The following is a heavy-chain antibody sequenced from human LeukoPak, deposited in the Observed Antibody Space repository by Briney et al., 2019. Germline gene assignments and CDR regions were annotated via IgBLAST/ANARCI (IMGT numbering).Heavy chain of an antibody. CDR3: AGLYDSRRALDY. V-gene: IGHV3-11*04. J-gene: IGHJ4*02. D-gene: IGHD3-22*01. CDR1: GFTFSDYY. CDR2: ISSSGSTI. Sequence: GGSLRLSCAASGFTFSDYYMSWIRQAPGEGLEGVSYISSSGSTIYYADSVKGRFTISRDNAKNSLYLQMNSLRAEDTAVYYCAGLYDSRRALDYWGQGTLVTVSS.